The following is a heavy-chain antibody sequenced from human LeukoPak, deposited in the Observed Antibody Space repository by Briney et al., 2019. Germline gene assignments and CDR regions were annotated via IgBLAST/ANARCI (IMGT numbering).Heavy chain of an antibody. CDR3: VILWPTSDFDY. Sequence: ASVKVSCKASGGTFSSYAISWVRQAPGQGLEWMGRIIPILGIANYAQKFQGRVTITADKSTSTAYMELSSLRSEDTAVYYCVILWPTSDFDYWGQGTLVTVSS. D-gene: IGHD3-10*01. J-gene: IGHJ4*02. CDR2: IIPILGIA. CDR1: GGTFSSYA. V-gene: IGHV1-69*04.